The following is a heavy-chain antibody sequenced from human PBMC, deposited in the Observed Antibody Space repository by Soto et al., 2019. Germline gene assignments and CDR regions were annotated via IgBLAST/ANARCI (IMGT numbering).Heavy chain of an antibody. D-gene: IGHD3-3*01. J-gene: IGHJ3*01. V-gene: IGHV3-64*04. CDR1: GFTFSSYA. Sequence: GGSLRLSCSASGFTFSSYAMHWVRQAPGKGLEYVSAISSSRSTTHYADSVKGRFSISRDKSKNTVYLQMNSLRAEDTAIYYCAKDTSYWSGSDDAFDFWGQGTMVTVSS. CDR3: AKDTSYWSGSDDAFDF. CDR2: ISSSRSTT.